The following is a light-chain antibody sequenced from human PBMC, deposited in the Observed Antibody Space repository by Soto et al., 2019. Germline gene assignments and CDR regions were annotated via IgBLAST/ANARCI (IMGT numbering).Light chain of an antibody. CDR2: LGS. Sequence: DIVMTQSPLSLPVTPGEPASISCRSSQSLLHTNGYNYLDWYLQKPGQSPQLLSYLGSNRASGVPDRFSGSGSGTDFTLKISRVEAEDVGVYYCQQHNSWPLTFGGGTKVDIK. V-gene: IGKV2-28*01. CDR1: QSLLHTNGYNY. J-gene: IGKJ4*01. CDR3: QQHNSWPLT.